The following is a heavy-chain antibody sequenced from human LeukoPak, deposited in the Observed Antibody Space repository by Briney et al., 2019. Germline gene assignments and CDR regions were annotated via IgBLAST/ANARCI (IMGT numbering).Heavy chain of an antibody. D-gene: IGHD6-13*01. V-gene: IGHV1-18*01. CDR3: ARARSTTGPYSSSWYLDY. J-gene: IGHJ4*02. CDR1: GYTFTSYG. CDR2: ISAYNGNT. Sequence: ASVKVSCKASGYTFTSYGISWVRQAPGQGLEWMGWISAYNGNTNYAQKLQGRVTMTTDTSTSTAYMELRSLRSDDTAVYYCARARSTTGPYSSSWYLDYWGQGTLVTVSS.